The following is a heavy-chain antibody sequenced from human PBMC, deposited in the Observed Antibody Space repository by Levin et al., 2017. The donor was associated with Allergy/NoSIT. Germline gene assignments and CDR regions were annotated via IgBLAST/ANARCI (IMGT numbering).Heavy chain of an antibody. V-gene: IGHV2-5*02. J-gene: IGHJ3*02. CDR2: IYWDDDK. CDR3: AHGECAETGSGSAFDI. D-gene: IGHD3-10*01. Sequence: TLSLTCTFSGFSLSTSGVGVGWIRQPPGKALEWLALIYWDDDKRYSPSLKSRLTITKDTSKNQVVLTMTNMDPVDTATYYCAHGECAETGSGSAFDIWGQGTMVTVSS. CDR1: GFSLSTSGVG.